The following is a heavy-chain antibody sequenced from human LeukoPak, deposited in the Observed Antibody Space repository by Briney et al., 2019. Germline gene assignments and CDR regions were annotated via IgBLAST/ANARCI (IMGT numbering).Heavy chain of an antibody. CDR2: IYTSGST. CDR1: GVSISSYY. D-gene: IGHD6-19*01. CDR3: ARDQAWLIIVY. J-gene: IGHJ4*02. V-gene: IGHV4-4*07. Sequence: SETLSLTCTVSGVSISSYYWGWIRQPAGQGLEWIGRIYTSGSTNYNPSLKSRATMSVNTSKNQFPLKLSSVTAGHPDVYQCARDQAWLIIVYSGQGT.